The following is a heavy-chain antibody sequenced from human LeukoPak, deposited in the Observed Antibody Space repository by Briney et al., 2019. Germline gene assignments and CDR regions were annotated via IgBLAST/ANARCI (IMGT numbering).Heavy chain of an antibody. CDR3: AAWTDRGYNF. CDR1: GFSVSGSW. J-gene: IGHJ4*02. CDR2: INPDGSQK. V-gene: IGHV3-7*01. D-gene: IGHD5-24*01. Sequence: GESLRLSCAASGFSVSGSWMNWVRQAPGKGLEWVANINPDGSQKRFVDSVMGRFTMSRDNAKNSLYLQMNSLRVEDTAVFYCAAWTDRGYNFWGQGTLVTVSS.